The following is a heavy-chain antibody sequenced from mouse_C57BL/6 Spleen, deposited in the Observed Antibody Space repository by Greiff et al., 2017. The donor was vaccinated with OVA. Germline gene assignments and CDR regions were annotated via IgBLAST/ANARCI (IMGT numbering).Heavy chain of an antibody. CDR3: ARAYYYGSSYVFAY. CDR2: IYPGSGST. Sequence: VQLQQSGAELVKPGASVKMSCKASGYTFTSYWITWVKQRPGQGLEWIGDIYPGSGSTNYNEKFKSKATLTVDTSTSTAYMQLSSLTSEDSAVYYCARAYYYGSSYVFAYWGQGTLVTVSA. CDR1: GYTFTSYW. J-gene: IGHJ3*01. D-gene: IGHD1-1*01. V-gene: IGHV1-55*01.